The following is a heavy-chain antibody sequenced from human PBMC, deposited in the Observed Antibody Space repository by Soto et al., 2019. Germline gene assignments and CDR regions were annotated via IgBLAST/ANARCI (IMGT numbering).Heavy chain of an antibody. CDR2: ISASDYST. Sequence: VPLLESGGGLVQPGGSLRLSCTASGFTFTHYAMSWVRRAAGKGLAWVSAISASDYSTYYADSVKGRFTISRDNANNTLYLQMHSLRAEATAVYYCAKEEAVRGGWFDSWGQGPLVTVSS. CDR1: GFTFTHYA. CDR3: AKEEAVRGGWFDS. V-gene: IGHV3-23*01. J-gene: IGHJ5*01. D-gene: IGHD3-10*01.